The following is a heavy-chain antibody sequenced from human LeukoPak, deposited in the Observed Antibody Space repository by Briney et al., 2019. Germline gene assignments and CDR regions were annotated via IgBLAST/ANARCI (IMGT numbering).Heavy chain of an antibody. CDR3: ARGPHYHDSSGYSPSYSYAMDV. CDR1: GGPISSYY. J-gene: IGHJ6*02. CDR2: IYYSGST. Sequence: KPSETLSLTCTVSGGPISSYYWSWIRQPPGKGLEWIGYIYYSGSTNYNPSLRSRVTISVDTSKNQFSLDLRSVTAADTAVYYCARGPHYHDSSGYSPSYSYAMDVWAQGTTVTVSS. V-gene: IGHV4-59*01. D-gene: IGHD3-22*01.